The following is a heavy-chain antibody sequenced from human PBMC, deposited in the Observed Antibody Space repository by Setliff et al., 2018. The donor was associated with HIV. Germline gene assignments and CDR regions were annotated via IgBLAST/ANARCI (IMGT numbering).Heavy chain of an antibody. CDR3: AREHCSGGSCNGFDI. J-gene: IGHJ3*02. Sequence: SETLSLTCTVSGGSISTSYWNWIRQPPGKGLEWIAYIYISGTTNYNTSLKSRVTISLDTSRNQFSPKLGSVTAADTAMYYCAREHCSGGSCNGFDIWGQGTMVTVSS. CDR2: IYISGTT. V-gene: IGHV4-4*09. CDR1: GGSISTSY. D-gene: IGHD2-15*01.